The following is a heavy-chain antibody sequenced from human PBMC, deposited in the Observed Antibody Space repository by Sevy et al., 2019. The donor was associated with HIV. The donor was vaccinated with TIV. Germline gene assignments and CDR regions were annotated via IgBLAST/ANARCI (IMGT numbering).Heavy chain of an antibody. D-gene: IGHD4-17*01. Sequence: SVKVSCKVSGYTLTELSMHWVRQAPGKGLEWMGGFDPEDGETIYAQKFQGRVTMTEDTSTDTAYMELSSLRSEDTAVYYCATVPYYGGNSYFDYWGQGTLVTVSS. V-gene: IGHV1-24*01. CDR1: GYTLTELS. J-gene: IGHJ4*02. CDR3: ATVPYYGGNSYFDY. CDR2: FDPEDGET.